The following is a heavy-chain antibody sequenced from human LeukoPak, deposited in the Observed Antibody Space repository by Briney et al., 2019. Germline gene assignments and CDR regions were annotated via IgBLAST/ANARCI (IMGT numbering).Heavy chain of an antibody. V-gene: IGHV3-23*01. CDR3: ARRDSSSWYGTYYFDY. D-gene: IGHD6-13*01. J-gene: IGHJ4*02. CDR1: GFTFSSYA. Sequence: GGSLRLSCAASGFTFSSYAMSWVRQAPGKGLEWVSAISGSGGSTYYADSVKGRFTISRDNSKNTLYLQMNSLRAEDTAVYYCARRDSSSWYGTYYFDYWGQGTLVTVSS. CDR2: ISGSGGST.